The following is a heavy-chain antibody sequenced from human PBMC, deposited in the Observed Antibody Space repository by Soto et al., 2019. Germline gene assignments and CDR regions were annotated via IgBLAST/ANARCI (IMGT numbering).Heavy chain of an antibody. Sequence: GASVKVSCKASGGTFSSYAISWVRQAPGQGLEWMGGIIPIFGTANYAQKFQGRVTITADESTSTAYMELSSLRSEDTAVYYCARVSDIVVVVAATPYYYYSMDVWGQGTTVTVSS. CDR3: ARVSDIVVVVAATPYYYYSMDV. CDR1: GGTFSSYA. J-gene: IGHJ6*02. V-gene: IGHV1-69*13. CDR2: IIPIFGTA. D-gene: IGHD2-15*01.